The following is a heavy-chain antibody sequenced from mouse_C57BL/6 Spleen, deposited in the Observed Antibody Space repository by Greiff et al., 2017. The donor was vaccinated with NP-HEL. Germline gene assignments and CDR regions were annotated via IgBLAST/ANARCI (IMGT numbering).Heavy chain of an antibody. D-gene: IGHD1-1*01. J-gene: IGHJ1*03. V-gene: IGHV1-55*01. CDR2: IYPGSGST. CDR1: GYTFTSYW. CDR3: AIYYGSSYDWYFDV. Sequence: VQLKESGAELVKPGASVKMSCKASGYTFTSYWLTWVKQRPGQGLEWIGDIYPGSGSTNYNEKFKSKATLTVDPSSSTAYMQLSSLTSEDSAVYYCAIYYGSSYDWYFDVWGTGTTVTVSS.